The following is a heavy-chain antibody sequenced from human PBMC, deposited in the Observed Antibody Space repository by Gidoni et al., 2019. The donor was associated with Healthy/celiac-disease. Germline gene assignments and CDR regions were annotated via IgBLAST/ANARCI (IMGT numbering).Heavy chain of an antibody. Sequence: QVQLQESGPGLVKPSQTLSLTCTVSAGSISSGSYYWSWIRQPAGKGLEWIGRIYTSGSTNYNPSLKSRVTISVDTSKNQFSLKLSSVTAADTAVYYCALRIAAAGGAFDIWGQGTMVTVSS. CDR2: IYTSGST. D-gene: IGHD6-13*01. J-gene: IGHJ3*02. V-gene: IGHV4-61*02. CDR3: ALRIAAAGGAFDI. CDR1: AGSISSGSYY.